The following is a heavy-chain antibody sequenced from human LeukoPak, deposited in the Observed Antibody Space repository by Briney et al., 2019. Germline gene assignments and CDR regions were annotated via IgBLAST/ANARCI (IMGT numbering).Heavy chain of an antibody. CDR1: GGSFSGYY. D-gene: IGHD1-26*01. Sequence: PSETLSLTCAVYGGSFSGYYWSWIRQPPGKGLEWIGEINHSGSTNYNPSLKSRVSISVDTSKNQFSLKLSSVTAADTAVYYCARWGGAALDYWGQGTLVTVSS. J-gene: IGHJ4*02. CDR3: ARWGGAALDY. V-gene: IGHV4-34*01. CDR2: INHSGST.